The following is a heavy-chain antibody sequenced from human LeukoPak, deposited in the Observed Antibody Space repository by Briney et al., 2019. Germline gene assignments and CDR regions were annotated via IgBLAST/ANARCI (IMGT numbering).Heavy chain of an antibody. V-gene: IGHV4-39*01. D-gene: IGHD6-13*01. CDR3: ARRWRAAAGKNWFDP. CDR1: GGSISSSSYY. Sequence: SETLSLTCTVSGGSISSSSYYWGWIRQPPGKGLEWIGSIYYSGSTYYNPSLKSRVTISVDTSKNQFSLKLSSVTAADTAVYYCARRWRAAAGKNWFDPWGQGTLVTVSS. J-gene: IGHJ5*02. CDR2: IYYSGST.